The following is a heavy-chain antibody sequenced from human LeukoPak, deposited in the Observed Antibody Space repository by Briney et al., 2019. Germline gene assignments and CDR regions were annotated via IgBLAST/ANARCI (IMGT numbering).Heavy chain of an antibody. CDR3: ARERGNGGFDY. V-gene: IGHV1-46*01. J-gene: IGHJ4*02. CDR2: INPSGGST. CDR1: GYTLTSYY. D-gene: IGHD3-10*01. Sequence: ASVKVSCKASGYTLTSYYMHWVRQAPGQGLEWMGIINPSGGSTSYAQKFQGRVTMTRDTSTSTVYMELSSLRSEDTAVYYCARERGNGGFDYWGQGTLVTVSS.